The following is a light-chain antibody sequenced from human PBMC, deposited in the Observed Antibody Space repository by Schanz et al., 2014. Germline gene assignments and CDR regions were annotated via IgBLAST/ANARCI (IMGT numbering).Light chain of an antibody. Sequence: EIALTQFPGTLPLSPGERATLSCRASQSGSDSFLAWYQQKPGQGPRLLIYGTSTRATGIPDRFSGSGSGTDFTLAISRLEPEDFAVYYCQQHDFSLVTFGGGTKVEIK. CDR3: QQHDFSLVT. CDR1: QSGSDSF. CDR2: GTS. J-gene: IGKJ4*01. V-gene: IGKV3-20*01.